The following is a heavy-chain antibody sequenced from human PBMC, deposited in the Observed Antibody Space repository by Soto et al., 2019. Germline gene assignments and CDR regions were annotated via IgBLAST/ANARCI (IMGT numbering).Heavy chain of an antibody. V-gene: IGHV1-18*01. Sequence: ASVKVSCKASGYTFTSYAMHWVRQAPGQGPEWMGWISSYNGDTNYAQTFQGRVTMTTDTATSTDHIALRRRRSADAAIYYCAREGVGRLWSYGMDVWGQGTLVTVSS. CDR1: GYTFTSYA. D-gene: IGHD2-21*01. J-gene: IGHJ6*02. CDR3: AREGVGRLWSYGMDV. CDR2: ISSYNGDT.